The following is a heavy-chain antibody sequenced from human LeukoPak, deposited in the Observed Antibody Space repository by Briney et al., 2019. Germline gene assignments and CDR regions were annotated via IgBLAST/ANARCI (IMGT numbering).Heavy chain of an antibody. D-gene: IGHD3-22*01. V-gene: IGHV4-34*01. J-gene: IGHJ3*02. Sequence: SETLSLTCGVSGMSLTDYYWTWIRHSPGKGLEWIGEINHSGSTNYNPSLKSRVTISVDTSKNQFSPKLSSVTAADTAVYYCARDDYYDSSGYLDAFDIWGQGTMVTVSS. CDR1: GMSLTDYY. CDR3: ARDDYYDSSGYLDAFDI. CDR2: INHSGST.